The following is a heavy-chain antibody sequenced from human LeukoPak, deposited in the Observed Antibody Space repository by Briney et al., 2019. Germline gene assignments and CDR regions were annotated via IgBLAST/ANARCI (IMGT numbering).Heavy chain of an antibody. Sequence: SQTLSLTCAISGDRVSSKSAAWNWTRRSPSRGLEGLGRTYYRSKWSSGYAESVKSRLTVSPDTSKNQFSLQLRSVTPEDTAVYYCARSQTGGTFDYWGQGALVTVSS. D-gene: IGHD1-26*01. CDR1: GDRVSSKSAA. CDR2: TYYRSKWSS. V-gene: IGHV6-1*01. CDR3: ARSQTGGTFDY. J-gene: IGHJ4*02.